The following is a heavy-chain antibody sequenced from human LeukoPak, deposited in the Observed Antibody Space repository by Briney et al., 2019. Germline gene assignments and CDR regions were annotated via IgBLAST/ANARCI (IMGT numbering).Heavy chain of an antibody. J-gene: IGHJ4*02. V-gene: IGHV4-4*07. CDR1: GGSISSYY. Sequence: SETLSLTCTVSGGSISSYYWSWIRQPAGKGLEWIGRIYISGSTNYNPSLKSRVTMPVDTSKNQFSLKLSSVTAADTAVYYCARDRGTWNDDGFDYWGQGTLVSVSS. D-gene: IGHD1-1*01. CDR3: ARDRGTWNDDGFDY. CDR2: IYISGST.